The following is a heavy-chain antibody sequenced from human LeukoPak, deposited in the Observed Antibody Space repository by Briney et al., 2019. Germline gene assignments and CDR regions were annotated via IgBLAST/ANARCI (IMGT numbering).Heavy chain of an antibody. CDR2: ISGSGTTK. J-gene: IGHJ5*02. CDR1: GFTFSRYT. V-gene: IGHV3-48*04. D-gene: IGHD1-26*01. Sequence: PGGSLRLSCAASGFTFSRYTMNWVRQAPGKGLEWVSYISGSGTTKYYADSVKGRFTISRDNATNLLYLQMNSLRVEDTAVYYCPRGAEWDLLGSCDRWGQGTLVTVSS. CDR3: PRGAEWDLLGSCDR.